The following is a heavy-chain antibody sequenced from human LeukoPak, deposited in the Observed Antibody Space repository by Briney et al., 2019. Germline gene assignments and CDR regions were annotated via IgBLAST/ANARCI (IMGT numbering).Heavy chain of an antibody. CDR2: INPSGGST. CDR3: ARVDADASTETTNYFDY. Sequence: ASVKVSCKASGYTFINYYMHWVRQAPGQGLEWMGVINPSGGSTTYAQKFQGRVTMTRDMSTSAVYMELSSLRSEDTAAYYCARVDADASTETTNYFDYWGQGTLVTVSS. D-gene: IGHD4-17*01. CDR1: GYTFINYY. J-gene: IGHJ4*02. V-gene: IGHV1-46*01.